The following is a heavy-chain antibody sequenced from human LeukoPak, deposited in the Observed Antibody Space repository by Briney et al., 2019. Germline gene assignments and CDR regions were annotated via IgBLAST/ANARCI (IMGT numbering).Heavy chain of an antibody. CDR3: ATYGGNSGPLFDY. D-gene: IGHD4-23*01. Sequence: SETLSLTCTVSGGSISSHFWCWIRQPPGKGLEWIGYIYYSGSTNYNPSLKSRVTISVDTSKNQFSLKLSSVTAADTAVYYCATYGGNSGPLFDYWGQGTLVTVSS. V-gene: IGHV4-59*11. J-gene: IGHJ4*02. CDR2: IYYSGST. CDR1: GGSISSHF.